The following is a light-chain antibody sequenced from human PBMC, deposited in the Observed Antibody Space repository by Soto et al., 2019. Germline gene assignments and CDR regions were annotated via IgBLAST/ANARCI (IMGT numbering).Light chain of an antibody. CDR2: GAS. CDR3: QQYNNWPRT. Sequence: EIVMTQSPATLSVSPGERATLSCRASQSVSSNLAWYQQKPGQAPRLLIYGASTRATGIPARFSGSGSGTEFTLIIISLQSEDFAVYYCQQYNNWPRTFGQATKVDIK. J-gene: IGKJ1*01. CDR1: QSVSSN. V-gene: IGKV3-15*01.